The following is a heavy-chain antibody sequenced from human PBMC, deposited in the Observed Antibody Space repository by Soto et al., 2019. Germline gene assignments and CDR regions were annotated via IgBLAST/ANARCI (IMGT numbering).Heavy chain of an antibody. V-gene: IGHV1-3*01. J-gene: IGHJ4*02. CDR1: GYTFPSYS. CDR3: AREPAYYGSGNYYSPFDY. CDR2: INAGNGNT. Sequence: QVQLVQSGAEVKKPGASVKVSCKASGYTFPSYSMHWVRQAPGQRLEWMGWINAGNGNTKYSQKFQDRVTITRDTSASTDYMELSSLRSEDTAVYYCAREPAYYGSGNYYSPFDYWGQGTLVTVSS. D-gene: IGHD3-10*01.